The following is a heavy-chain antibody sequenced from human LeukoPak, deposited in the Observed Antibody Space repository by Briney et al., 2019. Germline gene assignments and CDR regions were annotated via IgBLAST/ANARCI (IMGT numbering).Heavy chain of an antibody. V-gene: IGHV3-15*01. CDR2: IRSNTDGGTA. CDR1: GFTFSNAW. CDR3: TTDLRWELRPLDY. Sequence: RSGGSLRLFCAASGFTFSNAWMSWVRQAPGKGLEWVGRIRSNTDGGTADYAAPVKGRFTISRDDSKNTLFLQMNSLKTEDTAVYYCTTDLRWELRPLDYWGQGTLVTVSS. D-gene: IGHD1-26*01. J-gene: IGHJ4*02.